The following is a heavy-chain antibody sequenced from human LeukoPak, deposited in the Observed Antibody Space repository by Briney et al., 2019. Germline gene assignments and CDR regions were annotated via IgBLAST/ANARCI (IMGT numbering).Heavy chain of an antibody. Sequence: GGSLRLSCAASGFTFSSYSMNWVRRAPGKGLEWVSYISSSSSTIYYADSVKGRFTISRDNAKNSLYLQMNSLRAEDTAVYYCARADYYDSSGYSFDYWGQGTLVTVSS. CDR2: ISSSSSTI. D-gene: IGHD3-22*01. CDR1: GFTFSSYS. CDR3: ARADYYDSSGYSFDY. V-gene: IGHV3-48*04. J-gene: IGHJ4*02.